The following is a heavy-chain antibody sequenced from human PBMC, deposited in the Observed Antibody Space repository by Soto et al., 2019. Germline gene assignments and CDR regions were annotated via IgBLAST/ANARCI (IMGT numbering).Heavy chain of an antibody. D-gene: IGHD3-3*01. V-gene: IGHV3-30*18. CDR1: GLTFSGYG. J-gene: IGHJ5*02. Sequence: QVQMVESGGGVVQPGTSLRLSCVVTGLTFSGYGMHWVRQAPGKGLEWVADITYDGSSTYYADAVKGRFTVSRDNSKNILYLQRTSLRGDDTAMYYCAKEQIWRGGRTWESWGQGTLVIVS. CDR2: ITYDGSST. CDR3: AKEQIWRGGRTWES.